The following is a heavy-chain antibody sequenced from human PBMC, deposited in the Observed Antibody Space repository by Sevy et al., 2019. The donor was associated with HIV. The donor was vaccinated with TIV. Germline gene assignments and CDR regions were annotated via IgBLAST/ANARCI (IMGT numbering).Heavy chain of an antibody. CDR2: INPDSGDT. CDR3: AAPGGYRYGSRLEY. V-gene: IGHV1-2*02. D-gene: IGHD5-18*01. Sequence: ASVKVSCKASGYTFTGHFMHWVRQAHGQGLEWMGWINPDSGDTKYAQKFQGRVTVTRDTSITTVYMELSSLRSDDTAVYYCAAPGGYRYGSRLEYWGQGTLVTVSS. CDR1: GYTFTGHF. J-gene: IGHJ4*02.